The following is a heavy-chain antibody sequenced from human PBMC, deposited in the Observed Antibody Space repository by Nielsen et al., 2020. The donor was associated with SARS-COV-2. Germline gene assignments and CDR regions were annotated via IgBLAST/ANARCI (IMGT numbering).Heavy chain of an antibody. CDR1: GFTFSSYS. CDR3: ARERSRYYFDY. CDR2: ISSSSSYI. V-gene: IGHV3-21*01. J-gene: IGHJ4*02. Sequence: GGSLRLSCAASGFTFSSYSMNWVRQAPGKGLEWVSSISSSSSYIYYADSVKGRFTISRDNAKNTLYLQMNSLRAADTAVYYCARERSRYYFDYWGQGTLVTVSS.